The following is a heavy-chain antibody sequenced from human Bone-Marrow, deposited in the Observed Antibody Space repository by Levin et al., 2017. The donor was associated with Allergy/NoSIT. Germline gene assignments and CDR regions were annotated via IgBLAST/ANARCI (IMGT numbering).Heavy chain of an antibody. Sequence: SETLSLTCTVSGGSISSGDYYWSWIRQPPGKGLEWIGYIYYSGSTYYNPPLKSRVTISVDTSKNQFSLKLSSVTAADTAVYYCARDYGGNSAFDYWGQGTLVTVSS. J-gene: IGHJ4*02. V-gene: IGHV4-30-4*01. CDR2: IYYSGST. CDR3: ARDYGGNSAFDY. D-gene: IGHD4-23*01. CDR1: GGSISSGDYY.